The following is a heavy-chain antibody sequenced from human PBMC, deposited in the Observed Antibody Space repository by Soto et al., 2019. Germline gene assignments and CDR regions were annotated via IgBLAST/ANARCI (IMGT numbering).Heavy chain of an antibody. V-gene: IGHV1-2*04. CDR1: GDTFTGYY. CDR2: INPNSGVT. D-gene: IGHD1-26*01. CDR3: ARESGGAPATLDYYYFYMDV. J-gene: IGHJ6*03. Sequence: QVQLVQSGAEVKKPGASVTVSCRASGDTFTGYYMHWVRQAPGQGLEWMGWINPNSGVTKYAQKFQGWVTMTRDTSIRTVYMQLSRLRSDDTAVYYWARESGGAPATLDYYYFYMDVWGTGTTVTVSS.